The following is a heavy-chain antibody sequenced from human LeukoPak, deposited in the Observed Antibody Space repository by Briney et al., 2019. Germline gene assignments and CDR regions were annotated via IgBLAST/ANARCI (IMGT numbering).Heavy chain of an antibody. CDR2: IYYSGST. CDR3: ARDEYWFDP. Sequence: SETLSLTCTVSGGSISSYYWSWIRQPPGKGLEWIGYIYYSGSTNYNPSLESRVTISVDTSKNQFSLKLSSVTAADTAVYYCARDEYWFDPWGQGTLVTVSS. CDR1: GGSISSYY. D-gene: IGHD2/OR15-2a*01. V-gene: IGHV4-59*01. J-gene: IGHJ5*02.